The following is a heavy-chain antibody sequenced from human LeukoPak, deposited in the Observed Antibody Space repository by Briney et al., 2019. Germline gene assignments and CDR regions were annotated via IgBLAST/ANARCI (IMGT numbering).Heavy chain of an antibody. D-gene: IGHD6-13*01. CDR2: IKQDGSEK. CDR1: GFTFSSYW. Sequence: QPGGSLRLSCAASGFTFSSYWMSWVRQAPGKGLEWVANIKQDGSEKYYVDSVKGRFTISRDNAKNSLYLQMNSLRAEDTAVYYCARERPQLALYYYYYMDVWGKGTTVTVSS. CDR3: ARERPQLALYYYYYMDV. J-gene: IGHJ6*03. V-gene: IGHV3-7*01.